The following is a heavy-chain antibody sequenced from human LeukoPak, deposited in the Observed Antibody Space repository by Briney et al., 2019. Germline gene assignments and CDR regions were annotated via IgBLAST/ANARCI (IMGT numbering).Heavy chain of an antibody. V-gene: IGHV3-30-3*01. Sequence: GGSLRLSCAASGFTFSNYAMHWVRQAPGKGLEWVAVISYDGSNKYYADSVKGRFTISRDNSKNTLYPQMNSLRAEDTAVYYCARDPYYDSSGYCDYWGQGTLVTVSS. J-gene: IGHJ4*02. CDR1: GFTFSNYA. CDR2: ISYDGSNK. D-gene: IGHD3-22*01. CDR3: ARDPYYDSSGYCDY.